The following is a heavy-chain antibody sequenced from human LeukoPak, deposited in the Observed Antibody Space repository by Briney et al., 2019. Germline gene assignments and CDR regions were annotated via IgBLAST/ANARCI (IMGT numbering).Heavy chain of an antibody. Sequence: GGSLRLSCAASGFTVSSNYMSWVRQAPGKGLEWVSVIYSGGSTYYADSVKGRFTISRDNSKNTLYLQMNSLRAEDTAVYYCARARVETYYYYGMDVWGQGTTVTVSS. D-gene: IGHD3-10*01. CDR2: IYSGGST. CDR1: GFTVSSNY. CDR3: ARARVETYYYYGMDV. V-gene: IGHV3-53*01. J-gene: IGHJ6*02.